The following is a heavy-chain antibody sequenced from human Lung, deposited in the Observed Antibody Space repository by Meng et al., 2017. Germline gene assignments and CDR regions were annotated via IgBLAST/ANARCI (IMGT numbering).Heavy chain of an antibody. CDR2: INHSGRT. V-gene: IGHV4-34*01. CDR1: GRSFSDYY. CDR3: ARGPTTMAHVFDY. D-gene: IGHD4-11*01. Sequence: QVGGAGPLTRSESLTLSCGVSGRSFSDYYWSWNREPPGKGLEWIGEINHSGRTNSNPSIESRATISVDTSQNNLSLKLSSVTAADSAVYYCARGPTTMAHVFDYWGQGTLVTVSS. J-gene: IGHJ4*02.